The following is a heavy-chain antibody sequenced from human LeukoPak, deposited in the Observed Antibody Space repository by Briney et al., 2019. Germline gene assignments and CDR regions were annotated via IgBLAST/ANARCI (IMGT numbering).Heavy chain of an antibody. V-gene: IGHV4-39*07. CDR3: ARGEGDFWSGYVDY. Sequence: SETLSLTCTVSGGSISSSSYYWGWIRQPPGKGLEWIGSIYYSGSTYYNPSLKSRVTISVDTSKNQFSLKLSSVTAADTAVYYCARGEGDFWSGYVDYWGQGTLVTVSS. D-gene: IGHD3-3*01. CDR1: GGSISSSSYY. CDR2: IYYSGST. J-gene: IGHJ4*02.